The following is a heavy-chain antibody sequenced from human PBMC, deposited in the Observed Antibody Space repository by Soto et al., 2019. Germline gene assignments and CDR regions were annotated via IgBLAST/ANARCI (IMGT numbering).Heavy chain of an antibody. CDR3: EAEMTFGKLSVV. V-gene: IGHV1-69*01. CDR1: GDTDTNYV. CDR2: IFPKFGTT. Sequence: QVQLVQSGAEVKKPGSSVKVSCKASGDTDTNYVISWVRQAPGQGLQWMGGIFPKFGTTYSAQKLQDRLTITADESTSTVYMQLSSLRLDDTAVYYCEAEMTFGKLSVVWGQGTTVTVSS. J-gene: IGHJ6*02. D-gene: IGHD3-16*02.